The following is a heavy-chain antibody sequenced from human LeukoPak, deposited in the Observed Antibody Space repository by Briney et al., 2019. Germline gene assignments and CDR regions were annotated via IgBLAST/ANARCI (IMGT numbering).Heavy chain of an antibody. D-gene: IGHD5-24*01. CDR2: IYYSGTT. J-gene: IGHJ3*02. CDR1: GGSISSSSYY. V-gene: IGHV4-39*01. CDR3: ARTNPTPATIKGAFDI. Sequence: SETLSLTCTVSGGSISSSSYYSGWIRQPPGKGLEWIGSIYYSGTTYYNPSLKSRVTISVDTSKNQFSLRLSSVTAGDTAVYYCARTNPTPATIKGAFDIWGQGTMVTVSS.